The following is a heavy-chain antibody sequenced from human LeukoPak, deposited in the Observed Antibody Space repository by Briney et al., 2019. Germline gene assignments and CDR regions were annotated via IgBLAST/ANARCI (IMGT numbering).Heavy chain of an antibody. CDR3: AKSKRFSGTYSFDY. V-gene: IGHV3-48*01. Sequence: QPGGSLRLSCAASGFTFSSYSMNWVRQAPGKGLEWVSYISSSSTIYYADSVKGRFTISRDNAKNSLSLQMNSLRVEDTAVYYCAKSKRFSGTYSFDYWGQGTLVTVSS. CDR2: ISSSSTI. CDR1: GFTFSSYS. D-gene: IGHD3-10*01. J-gene: IGHJ4*02.